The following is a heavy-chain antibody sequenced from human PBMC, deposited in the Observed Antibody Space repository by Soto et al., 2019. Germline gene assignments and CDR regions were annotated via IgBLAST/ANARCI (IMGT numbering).Heavy chain of an antibody. CDR3: ARHSTSAPKDY. J-gene: IGHJ4*01. D-gene: IGHD3-10*01. V-gene: IGHV5-51*01. CDR2: IYPGDSDT. CDR1: GYSFTTYW. Sequence: GESLKISCKGSGYSFTTYWIAWVRQMPGKGLEWVGMIYPGDSDTRYSPSFEGHVTISVDKSISTAFLQWNSPKASDNAIYYCARHSTSAPKDYWGQGTLVTVSS.